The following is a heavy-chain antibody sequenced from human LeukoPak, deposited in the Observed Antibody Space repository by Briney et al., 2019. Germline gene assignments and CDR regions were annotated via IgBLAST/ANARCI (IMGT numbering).Heavy chain of an antibody. CDR2: ISSSGSTI. CDR1: GFTFSDYY. D-gene: IGHD3-10*01. Sequence: PGGSLRLSCAASGFTFSDYYMSWIRQAPGKGLEWVSYISSSGSTIYYADSVKGRFTISRDNAKNSLYLQMNSLRAEDTALYYCAKGAITMVRGVVDYWGQGTLVTVSS. V-gene: IGHV3-11*01. CDR3: AKGAITMVRGVVDY. J-gene: IGHJ4*02.